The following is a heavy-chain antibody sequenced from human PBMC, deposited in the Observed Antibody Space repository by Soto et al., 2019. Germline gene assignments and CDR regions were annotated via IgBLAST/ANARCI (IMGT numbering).Heavy chain of an antibody. CDR1: GFTFSNAW. CDR3: TLSPPPYSSGWNYYYGMDV. J-gene: IGHJ6*02. CDR2: IKSKTDGGTT. V-gene: IGHV3-15*07. D-gene: IGHD6-19*01. Sequence: EVQLVESGGGLVKPGGSLRLSCAASGFTFSNAWMNWVRQAPGKGLEWVGRIKSKTDGGTTDYAAPVKGRFTISRDDSKNTLYLQMNSLKTEDTAVYYCTLSPPPYSSGWNYYYGMDVWGQGTTVTVSS.